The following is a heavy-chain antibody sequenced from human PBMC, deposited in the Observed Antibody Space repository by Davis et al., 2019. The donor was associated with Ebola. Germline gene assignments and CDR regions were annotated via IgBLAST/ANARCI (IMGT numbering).Heavy chain of an antibody. D-gene: IGHD5-12*01. Sequence: ASVKVSCKASGYTFTGYYMHWVRQAPGQGLEWMGWINPNSGGTNYAQKFQGRVTMTRDTSISTAYMELSRLGSEDTAVYYCARGRDIVATSGWFDPWGQGTLVTVSS. J-gene: IGHJ5*02. V-gene: IGHV1-2*02. CDR3: ARGRDIVATSGWFDP. CDR2: INPNSGGT. CDR1: GYTFTGYY.